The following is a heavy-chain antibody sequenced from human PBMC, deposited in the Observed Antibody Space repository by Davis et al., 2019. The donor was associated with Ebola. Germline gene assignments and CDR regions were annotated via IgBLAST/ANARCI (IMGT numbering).Heavy chain of an antibody. D-gene: IGHD1-26*01. CDR2: ISSSGGST. CDR1: EFTFSGYA. V-gene: IGHV3-23*01. Sequence: GGSLRLSCAASEFTFSGYAMSWVRQAPGKGLEWVSGISSSGGSTYYADSVKGRFTISRDNSKNTLYLQMNSLRAEDTAVYYCASGGGADYWGQGTLVTVSS. J-gene: IGHJ4*02. CDR3: ASGGGADY.